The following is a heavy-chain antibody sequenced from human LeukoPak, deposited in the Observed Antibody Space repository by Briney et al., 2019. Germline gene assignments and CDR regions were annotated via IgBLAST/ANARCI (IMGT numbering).Heavy chain of an antibody. CDR3: AKDRGTSLCDAFDI. V-gene: IGHV3-23*01. CDR1: GLTLSTYG. J-gene: IGHJ3*02. Sequence: GGSLRLSCAASGLTLSTYGMSWVRQALGKGLEWVSVISGSGGSTYYADSVKGRFTISRDNSKNTLYLQMNSLRAEDTAIYYCAKDRGTSLCDAFDIWGQGTMVTVSS. CDR2: ISGSGGST. D-gene: IGHD6-25*01.